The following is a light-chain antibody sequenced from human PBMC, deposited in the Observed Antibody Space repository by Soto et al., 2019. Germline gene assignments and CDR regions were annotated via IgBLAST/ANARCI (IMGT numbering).Light chain of an antibody. V-gene: IGLV2-14*01. CDR3: NSYTTTNSWV. CDR1: SSDVGGYNY. CDR2: EVT. J-gene: IGLJ3*02. Sequence: QSVLTQPASVSGSPGQSITISCTGTSSDVGGYNYVSWYQQHPGKAPKLIIYEVTNRPSGVSNRFSGSKSGSTASLTISGLQAEDEADYYCNSYTTTNSWVFGGGTKLTVL.